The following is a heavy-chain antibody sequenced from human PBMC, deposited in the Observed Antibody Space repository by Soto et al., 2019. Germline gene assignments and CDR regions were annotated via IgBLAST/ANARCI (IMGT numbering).Heavy chain of an antibody. CDR1: GDSVSSNSAA. CDR2: TYYRSKWYN. Sequence: PSQTLSLTCAISGDSVSSNSAAWNWIRQSPSRGLEWLGRTYYRSKWYNDYAVSVRSRITINPDTSKNQFSLQLNSVTPEDTAVYYCARDAPLPIVVVPAAIGWFDPWGQGTLVTVSS. V-gene: IGHV6-1*01. D-gene: IGHD2-2*02. J-gene: IGHJ5*01. CDR3: ARDAPLPIVVVPAAIGWFDP.